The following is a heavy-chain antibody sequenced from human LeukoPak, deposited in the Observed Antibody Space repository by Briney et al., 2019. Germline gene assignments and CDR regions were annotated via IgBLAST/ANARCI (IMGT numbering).Heavy chain of an antibody. D-gene: IGHD3-10*01. Sequence: PSETLSLTCAVYGGSFSGYYWSWIRQPPGKGLEWIGEINHSRSTNYNPSLKSRVTISVDTSKNQFSLKLSSVTAADTAVYYCARGYPPRLRGQHRGGQGMLVTVSS. CDR3: ARGYPPRLRGQHR. J-gene: IGHJ4*02. CDR1: GGSFSGYY. CDR2: INHSRST. V-gene: IGHV4-34*01.